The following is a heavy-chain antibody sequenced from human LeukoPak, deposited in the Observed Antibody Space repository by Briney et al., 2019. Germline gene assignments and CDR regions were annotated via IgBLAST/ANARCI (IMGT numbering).Heavy chain of an antibody. CDR2: ISAYNGNT. CDR3: ARDVVEYYDSSGYYYLDY. D-gene: IGHD3-22*01. CDR1: GYTFTSYG. J-gene: IGHJ4*02. V-gene: IGHV1-18*01. Sequence: ASVKVSCKASGYTFTSYGISWVRQAPGQGLEWMGWISAYNGNTSYAQKLQGRVAMTTDTSTSTAYMELRSLRSDDTAVYYCARDVVEYYDSSGYYYLDYWGQGTLVTVSS.